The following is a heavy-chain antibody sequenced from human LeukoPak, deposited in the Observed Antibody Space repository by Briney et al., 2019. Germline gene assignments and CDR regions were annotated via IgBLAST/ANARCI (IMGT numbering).Heavy chain of an antibody. J-gene: IGHJ3*02. CDR1: GFTFSSYG. CDR3: AQDPLYYYDSSGYYNDAFDI. CDR2: ISYDGSNK. V-gene: IGHV3-30*18. Sequence: PGGSLRLSCAASGFTFSSYGMHWVRQAPGKGLEWVAVISYDGSNKYYADSVKGRFTIARDNSKNTLYLQMNSLRAEDTAVYYCAQDPLYYYDSSGYYNDAFDISGERTMATVSS. D-gene: IGHD3-22*01.